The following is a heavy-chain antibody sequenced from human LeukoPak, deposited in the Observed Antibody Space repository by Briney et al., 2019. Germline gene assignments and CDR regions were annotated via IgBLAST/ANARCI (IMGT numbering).Heavy chain of an antibody. CDR3: ARNNWNDFEYNWFDP. J-gene: IGHJ5*02. CDR2: INAGNGNT. CDR1: GYTFTSYA. V-gene: IGHV1-3*01. Sequence: ASVKVSCKASGYTFTSYAMHWVRQAPGQRLEWMGWINAGNGNTKYSQKFQGRVTITADKSTSTAYMELSSLRSEDTAVYYCARNNWNDFEYNWFDPWGQGTLVTVSS. D-gene: IGHD1-1*01.